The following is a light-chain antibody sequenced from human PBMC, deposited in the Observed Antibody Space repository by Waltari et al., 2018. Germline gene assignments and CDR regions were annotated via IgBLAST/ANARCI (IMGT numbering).Light chain of an antibody. CDR3: QHYNNWPLT. Sequence: EIVMTQSPATLSVSPGERATLSPRASQNVTTYLAWYQQKPGQAPRLLIHRASIRATDIPGRFSGSGSGTEFTLTISGLQSEDFAVYFCQHYNNWPLTFGGGTKVEIK. CDR1: QNVTTY. V-gene: IGKV3-15*01. J-gene: IGKJ4*01. CDR2: RAS.